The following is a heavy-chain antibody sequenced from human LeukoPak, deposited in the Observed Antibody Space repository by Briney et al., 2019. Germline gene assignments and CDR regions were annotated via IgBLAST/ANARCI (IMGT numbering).Heavy chain of an antibody. V-gene: IGHV5-51*01. CDR3: ARPGSSGWYNYYYGMDV. CDR1: GYSFTSYW. J-gene: IGHJ6*02. CDR2: IYPGDSDT. D-gene: IGHD6-19*01. Sequence: GESLKISCKGSGYSFTSYWTGWVRQMPGKGLEWMGIIYPGDSDTRYSPSFQGQVTISADKSIGTAYLQWSSLKASDTAMYYCARPGSSGWYNYYYGMDVWGQGTTVTVSS.